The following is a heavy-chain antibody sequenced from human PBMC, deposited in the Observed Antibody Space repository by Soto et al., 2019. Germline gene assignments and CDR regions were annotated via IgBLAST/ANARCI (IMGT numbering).Heavy chain of an antibody. CDR2: INHSGST. D-gene: IGHD3-16*01. J-gene: IGHJ4*02. V-gene: IGHV4-34*01. CDR1: GGSFSGYY. Sequence: PSETLSLTCAVYGGSFSGYYWSWIRQPPGKGLEWIGEINHSGSTNYNPSLKSRVTISVDTSKNQFSLKLSSVTAADTAVYYCAREGGLRRTIDYWGQGTLVT. CDR3: AREGGLRRTIDY.